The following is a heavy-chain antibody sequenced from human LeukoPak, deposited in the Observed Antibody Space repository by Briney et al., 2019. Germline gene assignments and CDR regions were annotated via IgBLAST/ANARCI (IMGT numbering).Heavy chain of an antibody. D-gene: IGHD6-19*01. Sequence: SVKVSCKASGGTFSSYAISWVRHPPAQGLEEKGGIIPIFGTANYTQKFQGRVTITADESTSTAYMELSSLRSEDTAVYYCARDQGVAGTGKKYFQHWGQGTLVTVSS. CDR2: IIPIFGTA. CDR1: GGTFSSYA. V-gene: IGHV1-69*13. J-gene: IGHJ1*01. CDR3: ARDQGVAGTGKKYFQH.